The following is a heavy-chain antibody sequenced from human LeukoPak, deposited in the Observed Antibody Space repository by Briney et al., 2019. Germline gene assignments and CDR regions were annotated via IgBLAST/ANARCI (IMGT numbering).Heavy chain of an antibody. CDR3: ARLRGSGTYYEFY. D-gene: IGHD3-10*01. J-gene: IGHJ4*02. V-gene: IGHV4-59*02. CDR1: GGSVSSYY. CDR2: IFYGGST. Sequence: SETLSLTCTVSGGSVSSYYRSWIRQLPGKGLEWIGFIFYGGSTNYNPSLKSRVTISEDTSKNQFSLKLSSVTAADTAVYYCARLRGSGTYYEFYWGQGTLVTVSS.